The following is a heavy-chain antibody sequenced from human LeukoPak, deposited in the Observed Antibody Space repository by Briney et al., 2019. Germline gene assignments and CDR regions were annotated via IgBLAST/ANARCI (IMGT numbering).Heavy chain of an antibody. J-gene: IGHJ4*02. D-gene: IGHD1-1*01. CDR1: GYSFSTHW. CDR3: ARQAATAYDYFDY. CDR2: IYPGDSDT. Sequence: GESLKISCKGSGYSFSTHWIGWVRQMPGKGLEWMGIIYPGDSDTRYGPSFQGQVTISADKSISTAYLQWSSLKASDTAMYYCARQAATAYDYFDYWGQGTLVTVSS. V-gene: IGHV5-51*01.